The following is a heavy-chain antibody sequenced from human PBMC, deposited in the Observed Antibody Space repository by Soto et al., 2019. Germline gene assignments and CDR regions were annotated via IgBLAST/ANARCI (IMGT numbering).Heavy chain of an antibody. D-gene: IGHD5-18*01. J-gene: IGHJ6*02. CDR2: IIPIFGTA. Sequence: QVQLVQSGAEVKKPGSSVKVSCKASGGTFSSYAISWVRQAPGQGLEWMGGIIPIFGTADYAQKFQGRVTITAEESTPTAYMELSSLRSEDTAVYYCATQGLPNTYYYGMDVWGQGTTVTFSS. V-gene: IGHV1-69*12. CDR3: ATQGLPNTYYYGMDV. CDR1: GGTFSSYA.